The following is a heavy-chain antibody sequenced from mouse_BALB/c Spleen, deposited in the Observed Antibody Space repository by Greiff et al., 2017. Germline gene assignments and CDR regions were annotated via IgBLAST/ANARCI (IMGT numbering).Heavy chain of an antibody. CDR2: IDPFNGGT. D-gene: IGHD2-10*01. J-gene: IGHJ1*01. V-gene: IGHV1S135*01. CDR3: ARAYSRGYFDV. Sequence: EVQLQQSGPELMKPGASVKISCKASGYSFTSYYMHWVKQSHGKSLEWIGYIDPFNGGTSYNQKFKGKATLTVDKSSSTAYMHLSSLTSEDSAVYYCARAYSRGYFDVWGAGTTVTVSS. CDR1: GYSFTSYY.